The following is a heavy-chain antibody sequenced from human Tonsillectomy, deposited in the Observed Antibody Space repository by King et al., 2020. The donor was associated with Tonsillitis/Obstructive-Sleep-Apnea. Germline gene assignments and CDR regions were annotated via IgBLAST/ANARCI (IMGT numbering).Heavy chain of an antibody. V-gene: IGHV4-59*08. J-gene: IGHJ5*01. CDR3: ARAPYSGSFLDS. CDR2: ICYSGST. Sequence: QLQESGPGLVKPSETLSLTCTVSGGSISSYYWSWIRQPPGKGLEWIGYICYSGSTNYNPSLKSRVTISVDTSKNQFSLKLSSVTAADTAVYYCARAPYSGSFLDSWGHGTLVTVSS. CDR1: GGSISSYY. D-gene: IGHD1-26*01.